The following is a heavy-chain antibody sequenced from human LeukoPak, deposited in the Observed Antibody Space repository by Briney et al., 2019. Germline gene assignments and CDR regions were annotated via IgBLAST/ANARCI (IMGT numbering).Heavy chain of an antibody. CDR3: ARDDDDSSGYYFGVSDY. CDR2: ISSNGGGT. D-gene: IGHD3-22*01. V-gene: IGHV3-64*01. J-gene: IGHJ4*02. CDR1: GFTFSSYA. Sequence: GGSLRLSCAASGFTFSSYAMHWVRQAPGKGLGYVSAISSNGGGTYYANSVKGRFTISRDNSKNTLYLQMGSLRAEDMAVYYCARDDDDSSGYYFGVSDYWGQGTLVTVSP.